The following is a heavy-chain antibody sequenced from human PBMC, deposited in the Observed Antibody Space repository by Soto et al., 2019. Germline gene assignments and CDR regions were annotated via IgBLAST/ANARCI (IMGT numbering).Heavy chain of an antibody. CDR2: ISGSGGST. D-gene: IGHD3-3*01. Sequence: GGSMELSISASVFTFSSYAMSGVRKNTGKGLEWVSAISGSGGSTYYADSVKGRFTISRDNSKNTLYLQMNSLRAEDTAVYYCAKDLLFGDYWYFDLWGRGTLVTVSS. CDR1: VFTFSSYA. CDR3: AKDLLFGDYWYFDL. J-gene: IGHJ2*01. V-gene: IGHV3-23*01.